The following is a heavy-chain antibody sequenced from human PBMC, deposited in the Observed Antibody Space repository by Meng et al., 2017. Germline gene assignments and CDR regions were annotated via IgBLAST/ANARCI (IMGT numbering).Heavy chain of an antibody. Sequence: GESLKISCAASGFTFSSYWMSWVRQAPGKGLEWVANIKQDGSEKYYVDSVKGRFTISRDNAKNTLYLQMNSLGAEDTAVYYCARDLGWVLFDYWGQGALVTVSS. V-gene: IGHV3-7*01. CDR3: ARDLGWVLFDY. CDR1: GFTFSSYW. J-gene: IGHJ4*02. D-gene: IGHD3-3*01. CDR2: IKQDGSEK.